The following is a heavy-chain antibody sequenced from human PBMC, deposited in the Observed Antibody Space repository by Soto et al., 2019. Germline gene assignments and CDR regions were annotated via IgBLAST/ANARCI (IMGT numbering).Heavy chain of an antibody. CDR3: AKNPGYYYDSTGYHFDY. J-gene: IGHJ4*02. CDR1: EFTFSNYA. CDR2: ISYGGGTT. Sequence: PGGSLRLSCAASEFTFSNYAMSWVRQAPGKGLEWVSAISYGGGTTYYADSVKGRFTISRDNSKNTLYLQMNSLRAEDTAVYYCAKNPGYYYDSTGYHFDYWGQGTLVTASS. V-gene: IGHV3-23*01. D-gene: IGHD3-22*01.